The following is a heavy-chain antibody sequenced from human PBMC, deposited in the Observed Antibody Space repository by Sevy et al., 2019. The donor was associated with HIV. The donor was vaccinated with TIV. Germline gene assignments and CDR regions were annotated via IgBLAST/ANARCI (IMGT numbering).Heavy chain of an antibody. J-gene: IGHJ4*02. CDR1: GGTFSSYA. V-gene: IGHV1-69*13. CDR2: IIPIFGTA. D-gene: IGHD3-10*01. CDR3: ASAMVRGVITYYFDY. Sequence: ASVKVSCKASGGTFSSYAISWVRQAPGQGLEWMGGIIPIFGTANYAEKFQGRVTITADESTSTAYMELSSLRSEDTAVYYCASAMVRGVITYYFDYWGQGTLVTVS.